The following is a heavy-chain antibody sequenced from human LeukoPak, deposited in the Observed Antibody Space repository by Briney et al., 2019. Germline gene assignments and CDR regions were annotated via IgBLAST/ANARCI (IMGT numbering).Heavy chain of an antibody. J-gene: IGHJ4*02. CDR3: TTTTWIQLLSN. V-gene: IGHV3-15*01. CDR1: GFTLSNAW. Sequence: GGSLRLPRAASGFTLSNAWMSWVRQAPGKGLEWGGRIKSKSDGGPTDYAAPVKGRFTISRDDSKNTLYLQMNSLKTEDTAVYYCTTTTWIQLLSNWGQRTLVTVSS. D-gene: IGHD5-18*01. CDR2: IKSKSDGGPT.